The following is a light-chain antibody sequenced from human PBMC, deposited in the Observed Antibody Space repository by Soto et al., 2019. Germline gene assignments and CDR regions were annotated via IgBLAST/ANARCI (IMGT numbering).Light chain of an antibody. CDR2: DAS. V-gene: IGKV3-11*01. Sequence: ILTQSPATLSVSPGQRVTLSCRASQSISSYLAWYQQRPGQPSRLLIYDASNRATGIPARFSGSGSGTDFTLTISRLETEDFAVFYCQQYGTSEIIFGQGTRLEIK. CDR3: QQYGTSEII. CDR1: QSISSY. J-gene: IGKJ5*01.